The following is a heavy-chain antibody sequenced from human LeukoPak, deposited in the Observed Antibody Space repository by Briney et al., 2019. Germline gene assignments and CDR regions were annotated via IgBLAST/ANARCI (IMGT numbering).Heavy chain of an antibody. CDR2: IYYSGSP. Sequence: SETLSLTCTVSGGSISSGDYYWSWIRQPPGKGLEWIGYIYYSGSPYSNPSLKSRLTISVDTSKNQFSLKLSFVTAADTAVYYCARVLVDCSGGSCYYFGYWGQGTLVTVSS. D-gene: IGHD2-15*01. J-gene: IGHJ4*02. CDR1: GGSISSGDYY. V-gene: IGHV4-30-4*01. CDR3: ARVLVDCSGGSCYYFGY.